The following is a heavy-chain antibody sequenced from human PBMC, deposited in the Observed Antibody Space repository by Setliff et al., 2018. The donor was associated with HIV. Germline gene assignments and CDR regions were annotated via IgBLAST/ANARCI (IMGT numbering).Heavy chain of an antibody. J-gene: IGHJ4*02. CDR1: GGSISSGGFY. CDR3: ARDSCLYGSGGFCY. D-gene: IGHD3-10*01. V-gene: IGHV4-61*02. CDR2: IYTGGST. Sequence: NPSETLSLTCTVSGGSISSGGFYWSWIRQPAGKGLEWIGRIYTGGSTDFNPSLKSRLTISVDTSKNQFSLNLSSVTAADTAVYYCARDSCLYGSGGFCYWGQGTLVTVSS.